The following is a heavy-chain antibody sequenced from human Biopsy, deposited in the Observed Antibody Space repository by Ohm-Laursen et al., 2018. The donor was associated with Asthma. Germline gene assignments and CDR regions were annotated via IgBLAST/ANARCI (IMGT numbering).Heavy chain of an antibody. CDR3: ARCQVGYSSGWSLLLKKIYYSGMDV. CDR2: IMTVFGTT. V-gene: IGHV1-69*13. J-gene: IGHJ6*02. CDR1: GGTFSNFA. D-gene: IGHD6-19*01. Sequence: SVKASCNAPGGTFSNFAISWVRQAPGQGLEWLGGIMTVFGTTNYAQKFQGRVTITADESTSTAYMEVTSLTSEDTAIYYCARCQVGYSSGWSLLLKKIYYSGMDVWGQGTAVTVSS.